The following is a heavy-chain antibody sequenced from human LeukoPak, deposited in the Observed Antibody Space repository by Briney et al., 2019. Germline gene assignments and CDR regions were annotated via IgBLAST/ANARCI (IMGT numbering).Heavy chain of an antibody. J-gene: IGHJ4*02. D-gene: IGHD3-10*01. Sequence: GGSLRLSCAASGFTFSSYAMSWVRQAPGKGLEWVSAISGSGGSTYYADSVKGRFTISRDNSKNTLYLQMNSLSAEDTAVYYCAKDRMVRGAYFDYWGQGTLVTVSS. CDR1: GFTFSSYA. V-gene: IGHV3-23*01. CDR3: AKDRMVRGAYFDY. CDR2: ISGSGGST.